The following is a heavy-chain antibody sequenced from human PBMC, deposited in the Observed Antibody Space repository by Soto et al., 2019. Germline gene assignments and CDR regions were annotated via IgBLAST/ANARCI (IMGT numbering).Heavy chain of an antibody. J-gene: IGHJ4*02. CDR2: ISASGGST. V-gene: IGHV3-23*01. D-gene: IGHD2-15*01. CDR3: AKEGVVAATPVHHFDY. CDR1: GFTFSSYA. Sequence: EVQLLDSGGGLVQPGGSLRLSCAASGFTFSSYAMSWVRQAPGKGLEWVSAISASGGSTYYADSVKGRFTISRDNSKNTLYLQMNSLRAEDTAVYYCAKEGVVAATPVHHFDYWGQGALGTVSS.